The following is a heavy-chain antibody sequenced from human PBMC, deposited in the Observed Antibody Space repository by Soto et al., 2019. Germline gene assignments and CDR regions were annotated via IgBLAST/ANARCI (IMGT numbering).Heavy chain of an antibody. V-gene: IGHV4-39*01. Sequence: QLQLQESGPGLVKPSETLSLTCTVSGGSISSSNYYWGWIRQPPGKGLEWIGSIYYSGNTYYNPSLKSRVTISVDTSKNQFSLKLSSVTAADTAVYYCATQEVGGSYVYTFDPWGQGTLVTVSS. CDR3: ATQEVGGSYVYTFDP. D-gene: IGHD1-26*01. J-gene: IGHJ5*02. CDR2: IYYSGNT. CDR1: GGSISSSNYY.